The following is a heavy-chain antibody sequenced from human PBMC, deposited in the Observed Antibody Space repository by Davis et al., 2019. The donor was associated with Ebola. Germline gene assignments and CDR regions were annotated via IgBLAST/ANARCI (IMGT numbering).Heavy chain of an antibody. J-gene: IGHJ4*02. V-gene: IGHV5-51*01. CDR1: GYSFTSYW. CDR3: ARSGTTAITVGVY. CDR2: IYPGDSDT. D-gene: IGHD4-17*01. Sequence: KVSCKGSGYSFTSYWIGWVRQMPGKGLEWMGIIYPGDSDTRYSPSFQGQVTISADKSISTAYLQWSSLKASDTAMYYCARSGTTAITVGVYWGQGTLVTVSS.